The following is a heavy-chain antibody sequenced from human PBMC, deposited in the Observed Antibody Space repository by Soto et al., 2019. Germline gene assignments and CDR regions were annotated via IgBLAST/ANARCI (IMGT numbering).Heavy chain of an antibody. Sequence: GASVKVSCKASGGTFSSYAISWVRQAPGQGLEWMGGIIPIFGTANYAQKFQGRVTITADESTSTAYMELSSLRSEDTAVYYCARDPYCSSTSCYDGTWSWGQGTLVTVSS. D-gene: IGHD2-2*01. J-gene: IGHJ5*02. CDR3: ARDPYCSSTSCYDGTWS. CDR2: IIPIFGTA. CDR1: GGTFSSYA. V-gene: IGHV1-69*13.